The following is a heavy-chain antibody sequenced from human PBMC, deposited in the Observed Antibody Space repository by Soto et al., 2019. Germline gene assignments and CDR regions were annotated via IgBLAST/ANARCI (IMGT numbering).Heavy chain of an antibody. CDR3: ASLAPGGSGGGGDY. CDR2: TYYRSKWYN. CDR1: GDSVSSNSAA. V-gene: IGHV6-1*01. D-gene: IGHD6-19*01. Sequence: SQTLSLTCAISGDSVSSNSAAWNWIRQSPSRGLEWLGRTYYRSKWYNDYAVSVKSRITINPDTSKNHFSLQLKSVTPEDTALYYCASLAPGGSGGGGDYWGQGTLVTVPQ. J-gene: IGHJ4*02.